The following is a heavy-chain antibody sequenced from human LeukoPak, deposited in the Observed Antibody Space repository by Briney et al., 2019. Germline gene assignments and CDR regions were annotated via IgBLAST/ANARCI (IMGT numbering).Heavy chain of an antibody. D-gene: IGHD4-23*01. J-gene: IGHJ4*02. CDR2: AHPNGNT. V-gene: IGHV4-4*02. Sequence: PSETLSLTCVVSGGSISTSNWWSWARQPPGKGLEWIGEAHPNGNTNYNPSLRSRVTMSVDKSKNQFSLHLNFMTAADTAVYYCLSGGNYGGWLYWGQGTLVTVSS. CDR3: LSGGNYGGWLY. CDR1: GGSISTSNW.